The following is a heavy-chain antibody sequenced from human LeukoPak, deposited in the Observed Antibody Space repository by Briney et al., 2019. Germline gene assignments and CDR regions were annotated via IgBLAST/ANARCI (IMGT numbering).Heavy chain of an antibody. CDR2: ISYDGSNK. J-gene: IGHJ4*02. CDR1: GFTFSSYA. CDR3: ARDLGATRYFDY. V-gene: IGHV3-30*04. Sequence: GGSLRLSCAASGFTFSSYATHWVRQAPGKGLEWVAVISYDGSNKYYADSVKGRITISRDNSKNTLYLQMNSLRAEDTAVYYCARDLGATRYFDYWGQGTLVTVSS.